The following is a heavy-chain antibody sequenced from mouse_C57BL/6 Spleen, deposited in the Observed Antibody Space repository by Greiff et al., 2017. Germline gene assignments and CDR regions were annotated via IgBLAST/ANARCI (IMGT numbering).Heavy chain of an antibody. CDR1: GFTFSDYY. Sequence: DVKLVESEGGLVQPGSSMKLSCTASGFTFSDYYMAWVRQVPEKGLEWVANINYDGSSTYYLDSLKSRFIISRDNAKNILYLQMSSLKSEDTATYYCARERWPNWYFDVWGTGTTVTVSS. CDR2: INYDGSST. V-gene: IGHV5-16*01. CDR3: ARERWPNWYFDV. D-gene: IGHD1-1*01. J-gene: IGHJ1*03.